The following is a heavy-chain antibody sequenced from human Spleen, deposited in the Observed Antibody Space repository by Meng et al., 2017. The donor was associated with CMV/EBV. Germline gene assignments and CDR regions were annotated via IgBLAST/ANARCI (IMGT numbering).Heavy chain of an antibody. CDR3: ARDGGNDFWSVRYYFDY. Sequence: GESLKISCTASGFTFGDYAMSWVRQAPGKGLEWVSAMSGGGSSTYYADSVKGRFTISRDNSKNTLYLQMNSLRAEDTAVYYCARDGGNDFWSVRYYFDYWGQGTLVTVSS. V-gene: IGHV3-23*01. CDR2: MSGGGSST. D-gene: IGHD3-3*01. CDR1: GFTFGDYA. J-gene: IGHJ4*02.